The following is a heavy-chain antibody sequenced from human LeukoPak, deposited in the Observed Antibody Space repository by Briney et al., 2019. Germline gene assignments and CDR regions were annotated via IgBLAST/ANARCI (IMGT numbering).Heavy chain of an antibody. J-gene: IGHJ5*02. CDR2: INHSGST. V-gene: IGHV4-34*01. D-gene: IGHD1-14*01. CDR3: ARDNLGWFDP. Sequence: PSETLSLTCTVSGGSLSGYYWSWIRQPPGKGLEWIGEINHSGSTNYNPSLKSRVTISKDTSNYQFSLKLSSVTAADTAVYYCARDNLGWFDPWGQGTLVTVSS. CDR1: GGSLSGYY.